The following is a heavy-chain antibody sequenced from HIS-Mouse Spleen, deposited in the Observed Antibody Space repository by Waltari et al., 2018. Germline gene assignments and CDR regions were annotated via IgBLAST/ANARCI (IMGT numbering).Heavy chain of an antibody. CDR1: GGSFNGYY. J-gene: IGHJ4*02. D-gene: IGHD6-6*01. CDR2: INHSGST. CDR3: ARGLAARFDY. Sequence: QVQLQQWGAGLLKPSETLSLTCAVYGGSFNGYYWSWIRQPPGKGLEWIGEINHSGSTNYNPSLKSRVTISVDTSKNQFSLKLSSVTAADTAVYYCARGLAARFDYWGQGTLVTVSS. V-gene: IGHV4-34*01.